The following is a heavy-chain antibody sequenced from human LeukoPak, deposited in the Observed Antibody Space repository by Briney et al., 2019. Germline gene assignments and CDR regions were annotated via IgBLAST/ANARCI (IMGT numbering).Heavy chain of an antibody. CDR1: GGSISSYY. D-gene: IGHD1-26*01. CDR3: ARGTVTGGSYFDFDY. Sequence: SETLSLTCTVSGGSISSYYWSWIRQPPGKGLEWIGYIYYSGSTNYNPSLKSRVTILVDTSKNQFSLKLSSVTAADTAVYYCARGTVTGGSYFDFDYWGQGTLVTVSS. J-gene: IGHJ4*02. V-gene: IGHV4-59*01. CDR2: IYYSGST.